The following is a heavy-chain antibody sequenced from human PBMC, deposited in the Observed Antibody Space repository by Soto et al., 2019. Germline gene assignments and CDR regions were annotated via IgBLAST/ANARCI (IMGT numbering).Heavy chain of an antibody. V-gene: IGHV3-23*01. Sequence: EVQLLQSGGGLVQPGGSLRLSCAASGFSFGTYAMNWVRQAPGKGLEWVSAINGSGDSTYYADSVKGRFTISRDNSKNTLSLQMSSLRAGDTAVYYCAKDSSRRRLDSWGQGTLVTVSS. CDR2: INGSGDST. J-gene: IGHJ5*01. CDR1: GFSFGTYA. CDR3: AKDSSRRRLDS.